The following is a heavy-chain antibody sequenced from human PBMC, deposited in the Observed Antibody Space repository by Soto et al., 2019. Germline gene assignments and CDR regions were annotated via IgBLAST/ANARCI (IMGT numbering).Heavy chain of an antibody. CDR1: GGSVGTAINY. Sequence: QVQLQESGPGLVRPSETLSLTCTVSGGSVGTAINYWTWIRQPPGKGLEWIGNIFTSGSANYDPSLKTRVTISVDTSKNQFSLKLTSVTAADTAVYYCARDGKVDIDRGGYYYYDMDVWGQGTTVTDSS. CDR3: ARDGKVDIDRGGYYYYDMDV. V-gene: IGHV4-61*01. CDR2: IFTSGSA. J-gene: IGHJ6*02. D-gene: IGHD5-12*01.